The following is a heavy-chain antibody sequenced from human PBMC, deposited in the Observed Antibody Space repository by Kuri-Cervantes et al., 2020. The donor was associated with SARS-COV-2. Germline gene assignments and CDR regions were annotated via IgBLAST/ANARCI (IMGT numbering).Heavy chain of an antibody. CDR1: GYTFTGYY. CDR3: ARVAVGATHPNYYMDV. Sequence: ASVKVSCKASGYTFTGYYMHWVRQAPGQGLEWMGWINPNSGDTNYAQKFQGRVTMTRDTSISTAYMELSRLGSDDTAVYYCARVAVGATHPNYYMDVWGKGTTVTVSS. D-gene: IGHD1-26*01. V-gene: IGHV1-2*02. CDR2: INPNSGDT. J-gene: IGHJ6*03.